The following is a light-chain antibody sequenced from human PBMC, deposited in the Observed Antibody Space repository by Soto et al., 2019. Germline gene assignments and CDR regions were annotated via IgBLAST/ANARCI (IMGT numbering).Light chain of an antibody. CDR3: SSYAGSSNVV. Sequence: QSALTQPPSASGSPGQSVTISCTGTSSDVGAYDYVSWYQQHPGKAPILIIYEVNKRPSGVPDRFSGSKSGNTASLTVSGLQAEDEADYYCSSYAGSSNVVFGGGTKLTVL. J-gene: IGLJ2*01. CDR1: SSDVGAYDY. CDR2: EVN. V-gene: IGLV2-8*01.